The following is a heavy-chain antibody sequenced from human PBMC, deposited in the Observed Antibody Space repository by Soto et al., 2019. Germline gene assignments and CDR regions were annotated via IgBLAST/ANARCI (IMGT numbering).Heavy chain of an antibody. CDR1: GFSVSNYV. CDR2: ISGSRDIT. V-gene: IGHV3-23*04. D-gene: IGHD6-25*01. CDR3: AKVTRSSGYPQCCGIDY. J-gene: IGHJ4*02. Sequence: EVQLVESGGGLVQPGGSLRLSCAASGFSVSNYVMSWVRQAPGKGLEWVSTISGSRDITFYADSVKGRFTISIDYSKNTVNLDMISLRAEDMSVYYCAKVTRSSGYPQCCGIDYWGQGTLVTVSS.